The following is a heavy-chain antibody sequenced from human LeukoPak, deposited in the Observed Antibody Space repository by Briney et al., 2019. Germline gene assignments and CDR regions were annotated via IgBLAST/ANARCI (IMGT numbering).Heavy chain of an antibody. CDR1: GFTFSSYA. Sequence: PGGSLRLSCAASGFTFSSYAMSWVRQAPGKGLEWVSAISGSGGSTYYADSVKGRFTISRDNSKNTLYLQMNSLRAVDTAVYYCAKGSRGYYYDSSGYYGDYWGQGTLVTVSS. J-gene: IGHJ4*02. V-gene: IGHV3-23*01. CDR2: ISGSGGST. D-gene: IGHD3-22*01. CDR3: AKGSRGYYYDSSGYYGDY.